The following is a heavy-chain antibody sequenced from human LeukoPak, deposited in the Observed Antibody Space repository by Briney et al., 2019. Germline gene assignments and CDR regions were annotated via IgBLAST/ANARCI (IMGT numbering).Heavy chain of an antibody. CDR2: ISAYNGNT. Sequence: ASVNVSFKASGYTFTSYGISWVRQAPGQGLEWMGWISAYNGNTNYAQKLQGRVTMTTDTSTSTAYMELRSLRSDDTAVYYCARMYQLLSYYYYGMDVWGQGTTVTVSS. V-gene: IGHV1-18*01. CDR3: ARMYQLLSYYYYGMDV. CDR1: GYTFTSYG. J-gene: IGHJ6*02. D-gene: IGHD2-2*01.